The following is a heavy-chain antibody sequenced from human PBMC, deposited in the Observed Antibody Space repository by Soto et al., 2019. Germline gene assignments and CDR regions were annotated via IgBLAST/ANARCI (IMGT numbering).Heavy chain of an antibody. CDR2: INHSGST. CDR3: AIVYSVVAKNAFDI. J-gene: IGHJ3*02. V-gene: IGHV4-34*01. D-gene: IGHD2-15*01. Sequence: SETLSLTCAVYGGAFSGYYWSWIRQPPGKGLEWIGEINHSGSTNYNPSLKSRVTISVDTSKNQFSMKLSSVTAEDTAVYYCAIVYSVVAKNAFDIWRQGIMVTVS. CDR1: GGAFSGYY.